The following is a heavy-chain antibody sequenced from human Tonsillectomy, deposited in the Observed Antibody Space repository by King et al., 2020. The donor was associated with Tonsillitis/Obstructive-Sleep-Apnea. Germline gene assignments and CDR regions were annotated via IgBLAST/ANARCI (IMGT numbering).Heavy chain of an antibody. Sequence: VQLVESAGGLVKPGGSLRLSCVASGFTFSDYYMTWIRQAPGKGLEWVSYISSSGSYTNYTGSVKGRFTVSRDNAKNSLYLQMNSLRAEDTAMYYCARGRTYYYGSGTDFGYWGQGTLVTVSS. V-gene: IGHV3-11*05. CDR3: ARGRTYYYGSGTDFGY. D-gene: IGHD3-10*01. CDR1: GFTFSDYY. CDR2: ISSSGSYT. J-gene: IGHJ4*02.